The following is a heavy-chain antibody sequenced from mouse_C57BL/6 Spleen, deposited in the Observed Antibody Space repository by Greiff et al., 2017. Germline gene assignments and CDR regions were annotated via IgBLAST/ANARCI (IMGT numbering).Heavy chain of an antibody. CDR1: GYAFSSSW. CDR3: ARGSYYGNPYWYFDV. CDR2: IYPGDGDT. D-gene: IGHD2-1*01. V-gene: IGHV1-82*01. J-gene: IGHJ1*03. Sequence: VQLKESGPELVKPGASVKISCKASGYAFSSSWMNWVKQRPGKGLEWIGRIYPGDGDTNYNGKFKGKATLTADKSSSTAYMQLSSLTSEDSAVYFCARGSYYGNPYWYFDVWGTGTTVTVSS.